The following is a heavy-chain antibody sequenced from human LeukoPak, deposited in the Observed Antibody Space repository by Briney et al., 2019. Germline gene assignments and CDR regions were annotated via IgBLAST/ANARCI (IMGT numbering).Heavy chain of an antibody. Sequence: SETLSLTCTVSGASISSYYWTWIRQPAGKGLEWIGRIYTSGSTNYNPSLKSRVAMSVDTSKNQFSLKLSSVTAADAAVYYCARLSADSSSSRGFDYWGQGTPVTVSS. J-gene: IGHJ4*02. D-gene: IGHD2-2*01. CDR1: GASISSYY. V-gene: IGHV4-4*07. CDR3: ARLSADSSSSRGFDY. CDR2: IYTSGST.